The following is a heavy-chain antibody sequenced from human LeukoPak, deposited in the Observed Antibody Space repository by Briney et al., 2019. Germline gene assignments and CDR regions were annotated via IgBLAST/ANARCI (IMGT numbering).Heavy chain of an antibody. Sequence: SETLSLTCAASGGSISSYYWSWIRQPAGKGLEWIGRIYTSGSTNYNPSLKSRVTMSVDTSKNQFSLKLSSVTAADTAVYYCAREPRGYCTNGVCYSNYYYYYMDVWGKGTTVTVSS. J-gene: IGHJ6*03. CDR2: IYTSGST. CDR1: GGSISSYY. CDR3: AREPRGYCTNGVCYSNYYYYYMDV. D-gene: IGHD2-8*01. V-gene: IGHV4-4*07.